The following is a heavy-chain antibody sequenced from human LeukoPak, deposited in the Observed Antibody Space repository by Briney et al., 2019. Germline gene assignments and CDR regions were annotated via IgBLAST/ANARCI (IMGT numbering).Heavy chain of an antibody. J-gene: IGHJ4*02. CDR2: ISDSGHAT. Sequence: GGSLRLSCAASGFPFDRFAMSWVRQTPGKGLEWVSAISDSGHATSYADSVKGRFTISRDSSKNTLYLQMNGLRVEDTAVYYCAKGADIVVVPAASDYWGQGTLVTVSS. CDR3: AKGADIVVVPAASDY. V-gene: IGHV3-23*01. D-gene: IGHD2-2*01. CDR1: GFPFDRFA.